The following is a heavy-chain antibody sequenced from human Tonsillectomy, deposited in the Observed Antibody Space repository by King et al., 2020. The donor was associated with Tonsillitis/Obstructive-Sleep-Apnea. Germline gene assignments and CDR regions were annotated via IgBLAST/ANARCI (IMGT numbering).Heavy chain of an antibody. CDR2: ISPSGGST. D-gene: IGHD1-14*01. CDR3: ARSPTPSPGGWFDP. V-gene: IGHV1-46*01. CDR1: GYTFTSYY. Sequence: VQLVESGAEVKKPGASVRVSCKASGYTFTSYYIHWVRQAPGQGLEWMGIISPSGGSTSYAQKYQGRVTMTRDTSTNTVYMELSSLTSEDTAVYYCARSPTPSPGGWFDPWGQGTLVTVSS. J-gene: IGHJ5*02.